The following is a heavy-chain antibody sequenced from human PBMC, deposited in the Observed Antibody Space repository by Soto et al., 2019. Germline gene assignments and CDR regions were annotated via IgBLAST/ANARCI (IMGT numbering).Heavy chain of an antibody. Sequence: PSETLSLTCTVSGGSISGRGFYWSWIRQPPGKGLEWIGYSSDTGSTHYNPSLSGRVTVSVDTSKNQFSLKLTSVTATDTAVYYCARVGGVAARTFDYWGQGTLVTVSS. J-gene: IGHJ4*02. CDR2: SSDTGST. V-gene: IGHV4-30-4*08. CDR3: ARVGGVAARTFDY. D-gene: IGHD6-6*01. CDR1: GGSISGRGFY.